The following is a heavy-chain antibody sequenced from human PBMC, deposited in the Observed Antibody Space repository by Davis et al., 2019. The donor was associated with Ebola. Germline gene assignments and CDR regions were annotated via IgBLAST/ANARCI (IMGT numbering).Heavy chain of an antibody. CDR2: IYYSGST. D-gene: IGHD4-23*01. V-gene: IGHV4-59*08. CDR3: ASGGNSDY. Sequence: MPSETLSLTCTVSGGSITSYYWSWIRQPPGKGLEWIGYIYYSGSTNYNPSLTSRVTISVDTSKNLISRKLSSVTAADTSVYYCASGGNSDYWGQGTLVTVSS. J-gene: IGHJ4*02. CDR1: GGSITSYY.